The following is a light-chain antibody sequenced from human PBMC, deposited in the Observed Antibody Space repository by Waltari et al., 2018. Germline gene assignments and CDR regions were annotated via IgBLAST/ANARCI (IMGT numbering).Light chain of an antibody. Sequence: AIQLTQSPSSLSASVGDKVTITCRASQDISSALAWYQLRPGKAPKFLIYDASILESGVPSRFRGSGSATNFTLTINSLQAEDVAVYWCQQYITSPVTFGQGTRLEIK. CDR3: QQYITSPVT. CDR2: DAS. J-gene: IGKJ5*01. CDR1: QDISSA. V-gene: IGKV1-13*02.